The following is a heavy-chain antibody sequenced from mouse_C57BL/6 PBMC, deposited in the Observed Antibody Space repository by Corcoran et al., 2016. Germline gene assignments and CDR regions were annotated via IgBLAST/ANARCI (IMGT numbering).Heavy chain of an antibody. CDR1: GYSITSGYY. V-gene: IGHV3-6*01. D-gene: IGHD4-1*01. J-gene: IGHJ2*01. CDR2: ISYDGSN. Sequence: DVQLQESGPGLVKPSQSLSLTCSVTGYSITSGYYWNWIRQFPGNKLEWMGYISYDGSNNYNPSLKNRISITRDTSKNQFFLKLNSVTTEDTATYYCARKAWAYYFDYWGQGTTLTVSS. CDR3: ARKAWAYYFDY.